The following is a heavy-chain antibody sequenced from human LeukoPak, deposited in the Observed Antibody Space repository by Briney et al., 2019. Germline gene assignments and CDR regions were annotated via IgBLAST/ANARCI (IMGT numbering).Heavy chain of an antibody. CDR1: GYTFTSYG. J-gene: IGHJ4*02. CDR2: ISAYNGNT. CDR3: ARRGLWFGIQGFDY. D-gene: IGHD3-10*01. V-gene: IGHV1-18*01. Sequence: ASVKVSCKASGYTFTSYGISWVRQAPGQGLEWVGWISAYNGNTNYAQKLQGRVTMTTDTSTSTAYMELRSLRSDDTAVYYCARRGLWFGIQGFDYWGQGTLVTVSS.